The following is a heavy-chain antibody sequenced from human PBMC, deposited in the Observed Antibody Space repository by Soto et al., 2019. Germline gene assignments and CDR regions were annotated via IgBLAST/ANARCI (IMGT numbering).Heavy chain of an antibody. J-gene: IGHJ5*02. CDR3: ARGGVYYYDSSGYSPRLNWFDP. Sequence: SETLSLTCTVSGGSISSGDYYWSWIRQPPGKGLEWIGYNYYSGSTYYNPSLKSRVTISVDTSKNQFSLKLSSVTAADTAVYYCARGGVYYYDSSGYSPRLNWFDPWGQGTLVTVS. CDR2: NYYSGST. D-gene: IGHD3-22*01. CDR1: GGSISSGDYY. V-gene: IGHV4-30-4*01.